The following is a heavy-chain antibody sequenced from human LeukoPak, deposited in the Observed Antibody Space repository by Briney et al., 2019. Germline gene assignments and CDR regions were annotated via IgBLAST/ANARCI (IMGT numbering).Heavy chain of an antibody. CDR1: GGSISSSSYY. CDR2: IYYSGST. D-gene: IGHD3-10*01. J-gene: IGHJ6*03. Sequence: NSSETLSLTCTVSGGSISSSSYYWGWIRQPPGKGLEWIGYIYYSGSTNYNPSLKSRVTISVDTSKNQFSLKLSSVTAADTAVYYCAKITMVRGVIIQYYYYYMDVWGKGTTVTVSS. V-gene: IGHV4-61*05. CDR3: AKITMVRGVIIQYYYYYMDV.